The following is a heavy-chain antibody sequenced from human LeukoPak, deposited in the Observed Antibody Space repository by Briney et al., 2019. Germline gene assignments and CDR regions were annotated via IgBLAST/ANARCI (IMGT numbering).Heavy chain of an antibody. CDR3: ASTYYDILTGSPAVPYYYYMDV. CDR2: INHSGST. J-gene: IGHJ6*03. Sequence: SETLSLTCAVSGGSIGTINLWWTWIRQPPGKGLEWIGEINHSGSTNYNPSLKSRVTISVDTSKNQFSLKLSSVTAADTAVYYCASTYYDILTGSPAVPYYYYMDVWGKGTTVTVSS. D-gene: IGHD3-9*01. V-gene: IGHV4-4*02. CDR1: GGSIGTINLW.